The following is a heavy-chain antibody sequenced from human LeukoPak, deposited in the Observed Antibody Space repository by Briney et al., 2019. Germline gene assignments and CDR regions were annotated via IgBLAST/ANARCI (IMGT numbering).Heavy chain of an antibody. CDR1: GFTFSSYA. Sequence: GGSLRLSCAASGFTFSSYAMHWVRQAPGQGLEWVAVISYDGSNKYYADSVKGRFTISRDNSKNTLFMQMNSLRAEDTAVYYCARTGANDAFDIWGQGTMVTVSS. V-gene: IGHV3-30*04. CDR3: ARTGANDAFDI. CDR2: ISYDGSNK. J-gene: IGHJ3*02. D-gene: IGHD1-1*01.